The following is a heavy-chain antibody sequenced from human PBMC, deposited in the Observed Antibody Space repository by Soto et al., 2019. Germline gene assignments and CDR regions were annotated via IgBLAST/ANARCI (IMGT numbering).Heavy chain of an antibody. CDR1: GFTYSDDY. V-gene: IGHV3-11*06. D-gene: IGHD3-9*01. CDR3: VRHARLASS. Sequence: GGSLSLSCAASGFTYSDDYMNWLRQAPGKGLEWISYISGTSSDTNYADSVRGRFTISRDNANNLLFLQMNSLRAEDMAVYYCVRHARLASSWGPGTLVTVSS. J-gene: IGHJ5*02. CDR2: ISGTSSDT.